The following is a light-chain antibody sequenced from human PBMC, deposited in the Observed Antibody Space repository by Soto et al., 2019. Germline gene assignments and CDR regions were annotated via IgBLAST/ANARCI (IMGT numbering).Light chain of an antibody. Sequence: DIQMTQSPSSLSASVGDRVTITCRASQSISSYLNWYQQKPGKAPKLLIYAASSLQSGVPSRFSGSGSGTDFTLTISGLQPEDSGTYFCQQCNSHPPTFGRGTKVEI. CDR3: QQCNSHPPT. V-gene: IGKV1-39*01. CDR2: AAS. J-gene: IGKJ2*01. CDR1: QSISSY.